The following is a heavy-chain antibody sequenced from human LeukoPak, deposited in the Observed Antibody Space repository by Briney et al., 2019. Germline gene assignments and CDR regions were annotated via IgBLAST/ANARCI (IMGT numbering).Heavy chain of an antibody. Sequence: GGSLRLSCAASGFTFSDYNMSWIRPAPGKGLEWVSYISSSGSTIYYADSVKGRFTISRDNAKNSLYLQMNSLRAEDTAVYYCVRDSSDNYYYYYGMDVWGQGTTVTVSS. D-gene: IGHD3-22*01. J-gene: IGHJ6*02. V-gene: IGHV3-11*01. CDR1: GFTFSDYN. CDR3: VRDSSDNYYYYYGMDV. CDR2: ISSSGSTI.